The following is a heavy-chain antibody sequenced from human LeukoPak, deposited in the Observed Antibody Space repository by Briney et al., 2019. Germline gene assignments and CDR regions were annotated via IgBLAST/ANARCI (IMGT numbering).Heavy chain of an antibody. V-gene: IGHV3-33*08. CDR3: ARGPHDFWSGVVGDSHYGMYV. D-gene: IGHD3-3*01. Sequence: TGRSLRLPCGASGLTFSSYGMHGARRAPGKGLEWVAVIRYDGSNKYYADSVKGRFTSSRDNSTSTLYLQMNSLRAEDTAVYYCARGPHDFWSGVVGDSHYGMYVWGQGTTVTASS. CDR1: GLTFSSYG. J-gene: IGHJ6*02. CDR2: IRYDGSNK.